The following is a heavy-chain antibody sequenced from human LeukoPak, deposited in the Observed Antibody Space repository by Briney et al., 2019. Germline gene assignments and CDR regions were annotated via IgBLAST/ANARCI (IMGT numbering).Heavy chain of an antibody. CDR1: GFTFSSYS. CDR3: ARFPPVRPAH. CDR2: ISSSSSYI. V-gene: IGHV3-21*01. D-gene: IGHD3-10*01. J-gene: IGHJ4*02. Sequence: GGSLRLSCAASGFTFSSYSMNWVRQAPGKGLEWVSSISSSSSYIYYADSVKGRFTISRDYAKNSLYLQMNSLRAEDTAVYYCARFPPVRPAHWGQGTLVTVSS.